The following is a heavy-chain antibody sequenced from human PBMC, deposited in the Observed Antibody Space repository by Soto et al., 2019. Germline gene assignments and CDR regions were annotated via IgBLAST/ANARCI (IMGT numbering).Heavy chain of an antibody. D-gene: IGHD4-17*01. CDR3: AKDARYADYGDYISFDY. CDR1: GFTFSSYA. J-gene: IGHJ4*02. Sequence: GGSLRLSCAASGFTFSSYAMSWVRQAPGKGLEWVSAISGSGGSTYYADSVKGRFTISRDNSKNTLYLQMNSLRAEDTAVYYCAKDARYADYGDYISFDYWGQGTLVTVSS. V-gene: IGHV3-23*01. CDR2: ISGSGGST.